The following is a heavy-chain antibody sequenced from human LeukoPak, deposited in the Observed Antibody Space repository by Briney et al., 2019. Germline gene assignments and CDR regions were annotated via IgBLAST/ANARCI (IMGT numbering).Heavy chain of an antibody. D-gene: IGHD6-13*01. Sequence: PSETLSLTCTVAGGSISSYYWSWIRQPPGKGLEWIGYIYYSGSTNSNPSLKSRVTISVDTSKNQFSLKLSSVTAADTAVYYCARTGIKYSSSYNWFDPWGQGTLVTVSS. J-gene: IGHJ5*02. V-gene: IGHV4-59*08. CDR2: IYYSGST. CDR3: ARTGIKYSSSYNWFDP. CDR1: GGSISSYY.